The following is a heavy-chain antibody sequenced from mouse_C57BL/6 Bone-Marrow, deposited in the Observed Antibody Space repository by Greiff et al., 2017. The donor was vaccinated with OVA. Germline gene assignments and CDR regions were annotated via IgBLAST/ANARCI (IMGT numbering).Heavy chain of an antibody. Sequence: QVQLQQPGAELVKPGASVKLSCKASGYTFTSYWMHWVKQRPGRGLEWIGRIDPNSGGTKYHEKLKSKATLTVDKPSSTAYMQLSRLTSEDSAVYYCARVPGKAYAMDYWGQGTSVTVSS. CDR3: ARVPGKAYAMDY. D-gene: IGHD4-1*01. CDR2: IDPNSGGT. J-gene: IGHJ4*01. CDR1: GYTFTSYW. V-gene: IGHV1-72*01.